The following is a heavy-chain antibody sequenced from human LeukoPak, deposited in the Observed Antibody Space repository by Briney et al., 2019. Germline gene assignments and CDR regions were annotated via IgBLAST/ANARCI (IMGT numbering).Heavy chain of an antibody. CDR2: IIPIFGTA. CDR3: ARGPQSYSSGWYRPLNCYGMDV. Sequence: ASVKVSCTASGGTFSSYAISWVRQAPGQGLEWMGGIIPIFGTANYAQKFQGRVTMTRNTSISTAYMELSSLRSEDTAVYYCARGPQSYSSGWYRPLNCYGMDVWGQGTTVTVSS. J-gene: IGHJ6*02. D-gene: IGHD6-19*01. CDR1: GGTFSSYA. V-gene: IGHV1-69*05.